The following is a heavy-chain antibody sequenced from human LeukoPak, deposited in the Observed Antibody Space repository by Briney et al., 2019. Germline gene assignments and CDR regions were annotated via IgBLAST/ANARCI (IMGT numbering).Heavy chain of an antibody. V-gene: IGHV3-30*02. CDR3: ARDTRAAAETALDY. D-gene: IGHD6-13*01. Sequence: GGSLRLSCAASGFTFSSYGMHWVRQAPGKGLEWVAFIRYDGSNKYYADSVKGRFTISRDNSKNTLYLQMNSLRAEGTAVYYCARDTRAAAETALDYWGQGTLVTVSS. CDR1: GFTFSSYG. CDR2: IRYDGSNK. J-gene: IGHJ4*02.